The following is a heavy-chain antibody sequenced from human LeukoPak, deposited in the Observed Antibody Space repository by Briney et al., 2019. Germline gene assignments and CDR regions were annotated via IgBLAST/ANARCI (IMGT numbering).Heavy chain of an antibody. CDR1: GYTFTGYY. Sequence: ASVKVSCKASGYTFTGYYMHWVRQAPGQGLEWMGWINPSGGSTSYAQKFQGRVTMTRDMSTSTVYMELSSLRSEDTAVYYCASRDGVVAAINAFDIWGQGTMVTVSS. CDR3: ASRDGVVAAINAFDI. V-gene: IGHV1-46*01. CDR2: INPSGGST. J-gene: IGHJ3*02. D-gene: IGHD2-15*01.